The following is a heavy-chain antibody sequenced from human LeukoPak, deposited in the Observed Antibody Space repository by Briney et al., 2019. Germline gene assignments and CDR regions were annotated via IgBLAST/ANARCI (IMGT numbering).Heavy chain of an antibody. J-gene: IGHJ4*02. CDR1: GYSISSGFY. CDR2: IYHSGST. CDR3: ARHVLQDYDILTGYYRIDY. V-gene: IGHV4-38-2*02. Sequence: SETLSLTCTVSGYSISSGFYWGWIRQPPGKGLEWIGSIYHSGSTYYNPSLESRVTISVDTSKNQFSLKVISVTAADTAVYYCARHVLQDYDILTGYYRIDYWGQGTLVTVSS. D-gene: IGHD3-9*01.